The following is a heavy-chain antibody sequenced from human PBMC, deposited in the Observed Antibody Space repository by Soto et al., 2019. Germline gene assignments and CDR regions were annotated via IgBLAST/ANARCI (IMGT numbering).Heavy chain of an antibody. V-gene: IGHV3-23*01. CDR1: GFTFSSYA. D-gene: IGHD6-6*01. CDR3: AKGGKSYSSSFYYYYGMDV. CDR2: ISGSGGSA. Sequence: GGSLRLSCAASGFTFSSYAMSWVRQAPGKGLEWVSAISGSGGSAYYADSVKGRFTISRDNSKNTLYLQMNSLRAEDTAVYYCAKGGKSYSSSFYYYYGMDVWGQGTTVTVSS. J-gene: IGHJ6*02.